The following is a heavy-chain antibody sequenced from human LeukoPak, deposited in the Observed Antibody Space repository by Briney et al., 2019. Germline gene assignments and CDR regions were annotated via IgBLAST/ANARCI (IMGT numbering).Heavy chain of an antibody. CDR1: GFTFSSYW. Sequence: GGSLRLSCVASGFTFSSYWMHWVRQAPGKGLVWVSRINSDGSSTSYADSVKGRFTISRDNAKNTLYLQMNSLRAEDTAVYYCARDRSGYDFDYWGQGTLVTVSS. V-gene: IGHV3-74*01. CDR2: INSDGSST. J-gene: IGHJ4*02. D-gene: IGHD5-12*01. CDR3: ARDRSGYDFDY.